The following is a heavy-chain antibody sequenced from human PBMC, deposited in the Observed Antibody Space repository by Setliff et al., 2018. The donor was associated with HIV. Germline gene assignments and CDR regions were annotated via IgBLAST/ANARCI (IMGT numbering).Heavy chain of an antibody. J-gene: IGHJ4*02. V-gene: IGHV3-53*01. Sequence: GGSLRLSCAASGFTVSSNSMTWVRQAPGKGLEWVSVIYSGGSTSYADSVKGRFTISRDNSKNTLYLQMNSLRADDTAVYYCAKSLLVAGNDYWGQGTLVTVSS. CDR1: GFTVSSNS. CDR2: IYSGGST. CDR3: AKSLLVAGNDY. D-gene: IGHD2-8*02.